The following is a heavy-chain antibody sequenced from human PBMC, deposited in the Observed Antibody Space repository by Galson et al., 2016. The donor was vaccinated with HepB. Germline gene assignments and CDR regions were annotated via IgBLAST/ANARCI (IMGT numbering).Heavy chain of an antibody. V-gene: IGHV3-23*01. CDR2: ISMSGGSR. J-gene: IGHJ6*04. CDR1: GFTFSSYG. Sequence: SLRLSCAGSGFTFSSYGMTWVRQAPGKGLEDVSSISMSGGSRDYEESVKGRFTISRDNSRSTLFLQMNSLRVEDTGVYYCVRGSTAPDVWGKGTTVTVSS. CDR3: VRGSTAPDV. D-gene: IGHD3-16*01.